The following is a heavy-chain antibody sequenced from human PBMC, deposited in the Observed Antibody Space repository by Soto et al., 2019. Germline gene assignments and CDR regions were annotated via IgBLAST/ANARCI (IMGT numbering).Heavy chain of an antibody. D-gene: IGHD1-20*01. Sequence: GGSLRLSCAASGFTFSSYSMNWVRQATGKGLEWVSSISSSSIYIYYAFSVKVRFTISRDNAKNSLYLQMNSLRAEDPAVYYCAIYSNSGRDNWNYFDYLVQGTLVTVSS. V-gene: IGHV3-21*01. CDR3: AIYSNSGRDNWNYFDY. J-gene: IGHJ4*02. CDR2: ISSSSIYI. CDR1: GFTFSSYS.